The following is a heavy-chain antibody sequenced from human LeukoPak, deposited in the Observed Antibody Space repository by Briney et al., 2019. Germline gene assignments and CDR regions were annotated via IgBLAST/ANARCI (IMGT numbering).Heavy chain of an antibody. D-gene: IGHD1-1*01. Sequence: GGSLRLSCAASGFTFSSYAMNWVRQAPGKGLEWVSAISGSGGSTYYADSVKGRFTISRDNSKNTLYLQMNSLRAEDTAVYYCAKDARPSYYYYGMDVWGQGTTVTVSS. CDR1: GFTFSSYA. J-gene: IGHJ6*02. CDR2: ISGSGGST. CDR3: AKDARPSYYYYGMDV. V-gene: IGHV3-23*01.